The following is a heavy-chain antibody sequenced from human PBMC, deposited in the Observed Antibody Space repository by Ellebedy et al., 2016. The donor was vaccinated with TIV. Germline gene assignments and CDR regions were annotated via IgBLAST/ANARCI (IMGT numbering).Heavy chain of an antibody. CDR3: AKYYYDTSDPFDI. J-gene: IGHJ3*02. V-gene: IGHV3-7*01. CDR2: IKQDGSER. CDR1: GFTFSKYW. D-gene: IGHD3-22*01. Sequence: GESLKISCTASGFTFSKYWMSWVRQAPGKGLEWVANIKQDGSERFYVDSVKGRFTISRDNAKNSLYLQMNSLRAEDTAVYYCAKYYYDTSDPFDIWGQGTMVTVSS.